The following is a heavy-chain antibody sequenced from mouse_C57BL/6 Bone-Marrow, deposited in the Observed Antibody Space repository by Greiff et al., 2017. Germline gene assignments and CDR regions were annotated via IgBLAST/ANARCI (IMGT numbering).Heavy chain of an antibody. V-gene: IGHV1-9*01. J-gene: IGHJ4*01. CDR1: GYTFTGYW. Sequence: VQLQQSGAELMKPGASVKLSCKATGYTFTGYWIEWVKQRPGHGLEWIGEILPGSGSTNYNEKFKGKATFTADTSSNTAYMQLSSLTTEDSAIYYCARTNPLIYYYGSSYGAMDYWGQGTSVTVSS. CDR3: ARTNPLIYYYGSSYGAMDY. D-gene: IGHD1-1*01. CDR2: ILPGSGST.